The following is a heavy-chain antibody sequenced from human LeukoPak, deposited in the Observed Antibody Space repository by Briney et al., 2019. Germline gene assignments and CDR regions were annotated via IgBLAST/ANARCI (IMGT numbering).Heavy chain of an antibody. J-gene: IGHJ4*02. CDR2: IYPGDSDT. D-gene: IGHD4-17*01. CDR3: ARGIYGDYEMGY. CDR1: GYSFTSYW. V-gene: IGHV5-51*07. Sequence: GESLKISCKGSGYSFTSYWIGWVHQMPGEGVGWMGIIYPGDSDTRYSPSFQGQVTISADNSISTAYLKWSSVKASDTAMYYCARGIYGDYEMGYWGQGTLVTVSS.